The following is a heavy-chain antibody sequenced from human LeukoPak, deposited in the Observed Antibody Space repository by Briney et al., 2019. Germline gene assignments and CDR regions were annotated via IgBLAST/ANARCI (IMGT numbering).Heavy chain of an antibody. CDR1: GFTFYDYA. J-gene: IGHJ3*02. CDR3: AKDNYYDSSGYWGDAFDI. V-gene: IGHV3-9*01. D-gene: IGHD3-22*01. CDR2: ISWNSGSI. Sequence: PGRSLRLSCAASGFTFYDYAMHWVRQAPGKGLEWVSGISWNSGSIGYADSVKGRFTISRDNAKNSLYLQMNSLRAEDTALYYCAKDNYYDSSGYWGDAFDIWGQGTMVTVSS.